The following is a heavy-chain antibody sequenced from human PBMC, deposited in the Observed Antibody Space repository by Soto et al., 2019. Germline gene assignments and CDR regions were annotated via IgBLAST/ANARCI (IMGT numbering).Heavy chain of an antibody. D-gene: IGHD3-10*01. Sequence: PGGSLRLSCAASVFTFSTYGMHWVRQAPGEWLEWLAVIWYDGYKSXXADSVKDRXTVSRYNSKNTXYLQMXSLRAEDTAMYYCARSYGSGSDYWVQGTLVTVSS. J-gene: IGHJ4*02. CDR3: ARSYGSGSDY. V-gene: IGHV3-33*01. CDR1: VFTFSTYG. CDR2: IWYDGYKS.